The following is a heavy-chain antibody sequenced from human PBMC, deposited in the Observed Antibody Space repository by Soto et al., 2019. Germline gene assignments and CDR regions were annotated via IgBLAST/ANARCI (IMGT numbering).Heavy chain of an antibody. CDR1: GFTFSDYY. V-gene: IGHV3-11*06. J-gene: IGHJ6*02. D-gene: IGHD3-10*01. CDR3: AKSAGYGSGSYNYYYYYMDV. CDR2: ISSSSSYT. Sequence: PGGSLRLSCAASGFTFSDYYMSWIRQAPGKGLEWVSYISSSSSYTNYADSVKGRFTISRDIAMNSLYQQMDSLRAEDTAVYYCAKSAGYGSGSYNYYYYYMDVWGQGTTVTVSS.